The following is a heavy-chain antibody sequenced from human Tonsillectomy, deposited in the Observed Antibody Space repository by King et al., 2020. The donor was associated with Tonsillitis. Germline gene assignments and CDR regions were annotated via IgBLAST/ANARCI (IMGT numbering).Heavy chain of an antibody. CDR1: GFPFDDYA. CDR3: AKDMRSSGHQYYFDY. V-gene: IGHV3-9*01. J-gene: IGHJ4*02. D-gene: IGHD3-22*01. CDR2: ISWNCGSI. Sequence: VQLVESGGGLVQPGRSLRLSCAASGFPFDDYAMHWVRQAPGKGLEWVSGISWNCGSIGYADSVKGRFTISRDNAKNSLYLQMNSLRAEDTALYYCAKDMRSSGHQYYFDYWGQGTLVTVSS.